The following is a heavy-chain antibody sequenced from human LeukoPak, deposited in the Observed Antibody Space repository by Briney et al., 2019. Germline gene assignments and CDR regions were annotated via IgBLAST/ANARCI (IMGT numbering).Heavy chain of an antibody. V-gene: IGHV4-30-4*01. CDR3: ARYETGYSYGSPYFDY. D-gene: IGHD5-18*01. J-gene: IGHJ4*02. CDR1: GGSISSGDYY. Sequence: PSQTLSLTCTVSGGSISSGDYYWSWIRQPPGKGLEWIGYIYYSGSTYYNPSLKSRVTISVDTSKNQFSLKLSSVTAADTAVYYCARYETGYSYGSPYFDYWGQGTLVTVSS. CDR2: IYYSGST.